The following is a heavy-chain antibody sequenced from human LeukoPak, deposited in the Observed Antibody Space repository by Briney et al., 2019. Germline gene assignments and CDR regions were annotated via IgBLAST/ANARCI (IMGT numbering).Heavy chain of an antibody. CDR1: GFTFSSYS. CDR3: ARGLDNNQ. CDR2: ISSSSRYI. Sequence: PGGSLRLSCAASGFTFSSYSMNWVRRAPGKGLEWVSSISSSSRYIYYADSVKGRFTISRDNAKNSLYLQMNSLRAEDTAVYYCARGLDNNQWGQGTLVTVSS. V-gene: IGHV3-21*01. J-gene: IGHJ4*02. D-gene: IGHD1-14*01.